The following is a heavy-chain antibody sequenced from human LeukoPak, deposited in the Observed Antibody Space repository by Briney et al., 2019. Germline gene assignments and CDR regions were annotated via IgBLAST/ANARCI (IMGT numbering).Heavy chain of an antibody. CDR3: ARESRFTFGGEYYFDY. CDR2: ISAYNGNT. D-gene: IGHD3-16*01. J-gene: IGHJ4*02. Sequence: ASVKVSCKASGYTFTGYYMHWVRQAPGQGLEWMGWISAYNGNTNYAQKLQGRVTMTTDTSTSTAYMELRSLRSDDTAVYYCARESRFTFGGEYYFDYWGQGTLVTVSS. CDR1: GYTFTGYY. V-gene: IGHV1-18*04.